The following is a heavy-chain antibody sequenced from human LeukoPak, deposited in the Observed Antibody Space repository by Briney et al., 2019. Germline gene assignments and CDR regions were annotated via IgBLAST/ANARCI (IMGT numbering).Heavy chain of an antibody. Sequence: GGSLRLSCAASRFTFSSYAMSWVRQAPGKGLEWVSAISGSGGSTYYADSVKGRFTISRDNSKNTLYLQMNSLRAEDTAVYYCAKDLLYGDYEWFDPWGQGTLVTVSS. CDR1: RFTFSSYA. J-gene: IGHJ5*02. V-gene: IGHV3-23*01. CDR2: ISGSGGST. D-gene: IGHD4-17*01. CDR3: AKDLLYGDYEWFDP.